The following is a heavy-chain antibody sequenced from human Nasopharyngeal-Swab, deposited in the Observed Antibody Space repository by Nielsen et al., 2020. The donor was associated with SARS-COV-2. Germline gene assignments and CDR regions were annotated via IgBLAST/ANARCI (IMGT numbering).Heavy chain of an antibody. CDR1: GFTFSSYA. J-gene: IGHJ4*02. Sequence: GESLKISCAASGFTFSSYAMSWVRQAPGKGLEWVSAISGSGGSTYYADSVKGRFTISRDNSKNTLYLQMNSLRAEDTAVYYCARVGWWFHYYFDYWGQGTLAIVSS. CDR2: ISGSGGST. CDR3: ARVGWWFHYYFDY. V-gene: IGHV3-23*01. D-gene: IGHD2-15*01.